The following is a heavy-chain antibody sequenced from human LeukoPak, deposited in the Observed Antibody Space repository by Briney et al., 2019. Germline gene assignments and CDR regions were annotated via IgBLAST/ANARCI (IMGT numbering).Heavy chain of an antibody. CDR2: IYHSGST. V-gene: IGHV4-38-2*02. D-gene: IGHD5-12*01. J-gene: IGHJ5*02. Sequence: SETLSLTCTVSGYSISSGYYWGWIRQPPGKGLEWIGSIYHSGSTYYNPSLKSRVTISVDTSKNQFSLKLSSVTAADTAVYYCARGAGGYDSTTYNWFDPWGQGTLVTVSS. CDR1: GYSISSGYY. CDR3: ARGAGGYDSTTYNWFDP.